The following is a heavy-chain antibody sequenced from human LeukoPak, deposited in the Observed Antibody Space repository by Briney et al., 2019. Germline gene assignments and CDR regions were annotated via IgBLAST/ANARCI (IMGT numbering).Heavy chain of an antibody. CDR3: ARYRGSYSASDY. V-gene: IGHV3-66*01. CDR1: GFIVSSNY. CDR2: IYSGGST. Sequence: GGSLRLSCAASGFIVSSNYMSWVRQAPGKGLEWVSVIYSGGSTYYADSVKGKSTISRDNSKNTLYLQMNSLRAEDTAVYYCARYRGSYSASDYWGQGTLATVSS. D-gene: IGHD1-26*01. J-gene: IGHJ4*02.